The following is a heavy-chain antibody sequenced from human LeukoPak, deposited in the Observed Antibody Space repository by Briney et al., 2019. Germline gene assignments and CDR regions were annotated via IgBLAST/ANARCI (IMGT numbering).Heavy chain of an antibody. Sequence: SETLSLTCTVSGGSISSYYWSWIRQPPGKGLEWIGYIYYSGSTNYNPSLKSRVTISVDTSKNQFSLKLSSVTAADTAVYYCARDLRYSSGWYHTDWFDPWGQGTPVTVSS. V-gene: IGHV4-59*01. D-gene: IGHD6-19*01. CDR3: ARDLRYSSGWYHTDWFDP. CDR1: GGSISSYY. J-gene: IGHJ5*02. CDR2: IYYSGST.